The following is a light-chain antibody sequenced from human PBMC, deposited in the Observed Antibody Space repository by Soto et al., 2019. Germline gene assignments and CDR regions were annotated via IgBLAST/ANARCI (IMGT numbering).Light chain of an antibody. CDR3: AAWDDSLNGYV. CDR1: SSNIGSNT. V-gene: IGLV1-44*01. CDR2: SNN. Sequence: QSGLTQPPPTSGTPGQGVTNSCSGSSSNIGSNTVNWYQQLPGTAPKLLIYSNNQRPSGVPDRFSGSKSGTSASLAISGLQSEDEADYYCAAWDDSLNGYVFGTGTKVTVL. J-gene: IGLJ1*01.